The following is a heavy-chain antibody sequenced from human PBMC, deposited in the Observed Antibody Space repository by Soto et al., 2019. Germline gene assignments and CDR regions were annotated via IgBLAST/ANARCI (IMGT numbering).Heavy chain of an antibody. D-gene: IGHD2-15*01. CDR2: ISGSGGST. CDR1: GFTFSSYA. J-gene: IGHJ3*02. Sequence: GGALRLSCAASGFTFSSYAMSWVRQAPGKGLEWVSAISGSGGSTYYADSVKGRFTISRDNSKNTLYLQMNSLRAEDPSVYYCAKADGSGPHRDPFDIWCQGTMFTLSS. V-gene: IGHV3-23*01. CDR3: AKADGSGPHRDPFDI.